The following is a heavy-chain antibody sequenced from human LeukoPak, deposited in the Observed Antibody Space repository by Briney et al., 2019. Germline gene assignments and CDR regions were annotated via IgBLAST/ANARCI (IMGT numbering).Heavy chain of an antibody. V-gene: IGHV4-59*11. CDR3: ARGGWSVDY. CDR1: GGSMSGHH. D-gene: IGHD6-19*01. CDR2: VYYSERT. J-gene: IGHJ4*02. Sequence: PSETLSLICTVSGGSMSGHHWSCIRQSPGKGPEVVGYVYYSERTTCNPSLKSRLTISIDTSKTHFSPTLSSVTAADTAVYYCARGGWSVDYWGQGTLVTVSS.